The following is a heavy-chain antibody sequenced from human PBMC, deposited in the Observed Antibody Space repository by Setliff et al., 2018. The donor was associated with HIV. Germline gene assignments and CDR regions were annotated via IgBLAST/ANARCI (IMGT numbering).Heavy chain of an antibody. J-gene: IGHJ4*02. CDR2: IYTSGTT. Sequence: SETLSLTCTVSGGSISSDNSYWSWIRQPAGKGLEWIGHIYTSGTTVYNHSLKSRVAISVDTSRNQFSLKLSSVTAAGTAVYYCARGGYYRPFDYWGQGSQVTVSS. D-gene: IGHD3-3*01. CDR3: ARGGYYRPFDY. CDR1: GGSISSDNSY. V-gene: IGHV4-61*09.